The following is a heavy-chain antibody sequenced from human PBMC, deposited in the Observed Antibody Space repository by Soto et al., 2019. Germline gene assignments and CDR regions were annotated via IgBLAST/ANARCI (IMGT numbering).Heavy chain of an antibody. Sequence: SETLSLTCTVSGGSISSSSYYWGWIRQPPGKGLEWIGSIYYSGSTYYNPSLKSRVTISVDTSKNQFSLKLSSVTAADTAVYYFARLGGGDYYYYGMDVWGQGTTVTVYS. CDR2: IYYSGST. CDR3: ARLGGGDYYYYGMDV. V-gene: IGHV4-39*01. CDR1: GGSISSSSYY. D-gene: IGHD3-16*01. J-gene: IGHJ6*01.